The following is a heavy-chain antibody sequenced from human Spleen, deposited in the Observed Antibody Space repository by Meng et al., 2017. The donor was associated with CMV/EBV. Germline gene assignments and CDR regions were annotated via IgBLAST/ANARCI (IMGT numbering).Heavy chain of an antibody. CDR1: GYTFTGYY. CDR2: INPNSGGT. J-gene: IGHJ4*02. Sequence: ASVKVSCKASGYTFTGYYMHWVRQAPGQGLEWMGWINPNSGGTNYAQKFQGRVTMTRDTSISTAYMELSRLRSDDTAVYYCAGDVEKSTSSPDYWGQGTLVTVSS. D-gene: IGHD6-6*01. V-gene: IGHV1-2*02. CDR3: AGDVEKSTSSPDY.